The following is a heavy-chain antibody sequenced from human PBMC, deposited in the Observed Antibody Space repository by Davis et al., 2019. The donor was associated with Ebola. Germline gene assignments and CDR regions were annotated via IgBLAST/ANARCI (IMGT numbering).Heavy chain of an antibody. V-gene: IGHV1-8*02. J-gene: IGHJ5*02. CDR1: GYTFTSYG. CDR2: MNPNSGNT. CDR3: ARTPSSGWYNWFDP. D-gene: IGHD6-19*01. Sequence: ASVKVSCKASGYTFTSYGISWVRQATGQGLEWMGWMNPNSGNTGYAQKFQGRVTMTRNTSISTAYMELRSLRSDDTAVYYCARTPSSGWYNWFDPWGQGTLVTVSS.